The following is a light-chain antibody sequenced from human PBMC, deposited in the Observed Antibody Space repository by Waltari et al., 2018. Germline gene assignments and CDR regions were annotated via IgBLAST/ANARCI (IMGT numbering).Light chain of an antibody. CDR2: STT. J-gene: IGLJ3*02. V-gene: IGLV8-61*01. CDR1: SGSVSTTYY. Sequence: QTVVTQEPSFSVSPGGTVTLTCGLSSGSVSTTYYPSWYQQTPGQAPRTLIFSTTMRSSGVPDRFSGSILGNKAALTITGAQADDESDYYCVLYMGSGIRVFGGGTKLTVL. CDR3: VLYMGSGIRV.